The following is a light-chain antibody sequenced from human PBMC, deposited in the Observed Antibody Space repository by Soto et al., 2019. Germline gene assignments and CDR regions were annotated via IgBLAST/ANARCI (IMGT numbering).Light chain of an antibody. CDR2: GSS. J-gene: IGLJ3*02. Sequence: QSVLTQPPSVSGASGQRVTISCTGSSSNIGAGYDVHWYQQLPGTAPKLLLYGSSNRPSGVPDRFSGSKSGTSASLAITGLQAEDEADYYCQSYDNSLSGWMFGGGTKLTVL. CDR3: QSYDNSLSGWM. V-gene: IGLV1-40*01. CDR1: SSNIGAGYD.